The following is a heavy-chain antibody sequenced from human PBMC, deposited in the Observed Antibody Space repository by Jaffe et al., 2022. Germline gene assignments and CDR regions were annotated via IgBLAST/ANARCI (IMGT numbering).Heavy chain of an antibody. V-gene: IGHV4-61*02. J-gene: IGHJ6*03. CDR1: GGSISSGSYY. Sequence: QVQLQESGPGLVKPSQTLSLTCTVSGGSISSGSYYWSWIRQPAGKGLEWIGRIYTSGSTNYNPSLKSRVTISVDTSKNQFSLKLSSVTAADTAVYYCARAQGDDSSGYYYYYYYMDVWGKGTTVTVSS. CDR2: IYTSGST. CDR3: ARAQGDDSSGYYYYYYYMDV. D-gene: IGHD3-22*01.